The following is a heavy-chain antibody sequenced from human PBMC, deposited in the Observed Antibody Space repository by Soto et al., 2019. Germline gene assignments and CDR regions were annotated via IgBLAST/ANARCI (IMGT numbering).Heavy chain of an antibody. J-gene: IGHJ4*02. Sequence: QVQLVQSGPEVKKPGASVKVSCKTSGYTFTTYGISWVRQAPGQGLEWMGWITTDKGKTTYAQKFQGRVTMTTDTPTSTAYMELRSLRSDDTAVYYCATRSPAFDYWGQGTLVTVYS. V-gene: IGHV1-18*01. CDR3: ATRSPAFDY. CDR2: ITTDKGKT. CDR1: GYTFTTYG.